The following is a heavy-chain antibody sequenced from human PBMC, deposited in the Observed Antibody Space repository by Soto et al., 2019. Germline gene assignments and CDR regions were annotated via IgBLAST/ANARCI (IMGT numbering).Heavy chain of an antibody. CDR2: IYYSVST. V-gene: IGHV4-59*01. CDR1: GGSISSYY. D-gene: IGHD5-12*01. Sequence: SETLSLTGTVSGGSISSYYWSWILQPPGKGLGWIGYIYYSVSTNYNPSLKSRVTISVDTSKNQFSLKLSAVTAADTAGYYWARASGWLQPYYFDYWGQGTLVTVSS. J-gene: IGHJ4*02. CDR3: ARASGWLQPYYFDY.